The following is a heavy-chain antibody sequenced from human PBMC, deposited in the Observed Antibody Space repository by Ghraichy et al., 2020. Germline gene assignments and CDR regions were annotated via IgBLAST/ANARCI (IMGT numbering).Heavy chain of an antibody. CDR2: IYPGDSDT. Sequence: GESLNISCKGSGYSFTSYWIGWVRQMPGKGLEWMGIIYPGDSDTRYSPSFQGQVTISADKSISTAYLQWSSLKASDTAMYYCARTASTNPESNYYYGMDVWGQGTTVTVSS. V-gene: IGHV5-51*01. CDR3: ARTASTNPESNYYYGMDV. CDR1: GYSFTSYW. D-gene: IGHD1-14*01. J-gene: IGHJ6*02.